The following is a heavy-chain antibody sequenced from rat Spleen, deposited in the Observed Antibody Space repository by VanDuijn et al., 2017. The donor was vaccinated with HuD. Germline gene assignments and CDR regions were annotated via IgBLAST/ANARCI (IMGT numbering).Heavy chain of an antibody. CDR3: AKDMSRTIAAISYWYFDF. CDR1: GFNFNDYW. V-gene: IGHV4-2*01. CDR2: INKDSRTI. J-gene: IGHJ1*01. D-gene: IGHD1-2*01. Sequence: EVKLVESGGGLVQPGRSLKLSCAASGFNFNDYWMGWVRQAPGKGLEWIGEINKDSRTIKYTPSLKDQFTISRDNAKSTLYLQMESLRSEDTATYYCAKDMSRTIAAISYWYFDFWGPGTMVTVSS.